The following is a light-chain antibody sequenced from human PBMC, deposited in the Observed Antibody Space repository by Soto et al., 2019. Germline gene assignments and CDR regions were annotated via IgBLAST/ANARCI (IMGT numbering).Light chain of an antibody. J-gene: IGKJ1*01. CDR1: QSVSSNY. CDR2: GAS. Sequence: IVLTQSPGTLSLSPGERATLSCRVSQSVSSNYLAWYQQKPGQAPRVLIYGASSRTTGIPDRFSGSGSGTDFTLTISRLEPEDFAVYYCQQYHNSPLTFGQGTKVDI. CDR3: QQYHNSPLT. V-gene: IGKV3-20*01.